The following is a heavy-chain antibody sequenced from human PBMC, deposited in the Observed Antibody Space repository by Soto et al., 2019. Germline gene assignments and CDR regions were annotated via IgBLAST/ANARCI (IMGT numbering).Heavy chain of an antibody. CDR1: GFTFSSYH. J-gene: IGHJ6*02. CDR2: ISSASSAI. CDR3: ARDLMGYAMDV. V-gene: IGHV3-48*03. Sequence: LRLSCAASGFTFSSYHMDWVRQAPGKGLEWVSYISSASSAIYYADSVKGRFTISRDNAKNSLFLQMNSLRAEDTAVYYCARDLMGYAMDVWGQGTTVTVSS. D-gene: IGHD2-8*01.